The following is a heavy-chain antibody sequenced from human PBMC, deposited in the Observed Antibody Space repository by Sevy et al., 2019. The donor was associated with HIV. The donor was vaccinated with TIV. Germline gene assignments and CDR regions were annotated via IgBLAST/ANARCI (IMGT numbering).Heavy chain of an antibody. CDR1: GFSLSNYW. D-gene: IGHD3-22*01. CDR3: ARSSYYYDNGYYYPFAI. CDR2: INQDGHEK. Sequence: GGSLRLSCVASGFSLSNYWMTWVRQAPGKGLEWVANINQDGHEKYYVDSVKVRFTISRDGATLFLQMNSLRAEDTAVYYCARSSYYYDNGYYYPFAIWGRGTLVTVSS. J-gene: IGHJ4*02. V-gene: IGHV3-7*01.